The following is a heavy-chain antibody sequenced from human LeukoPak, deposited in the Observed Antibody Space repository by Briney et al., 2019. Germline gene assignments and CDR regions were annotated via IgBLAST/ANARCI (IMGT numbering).Heavy chain of an antibody. CDR3: ASGPYYDFWSGYYSRSYGMDV. CDR1: GGSISGYY. CDR2: INHSGST. V-gene: IGHV4-34*01. Sequence: SETLSLTCTVSGGSISGYYWSWIRQPPGKGLEWIGEINHSGSTNYNPSLKSRVTISVDTSKNQFSLKLSSVTAADTAVYYCASGPYYDFWSGYYSRSYGMDVWGQGTTVTVSS. D-gene: IGHD3-3*01. J-gene: IGHJ6*02.